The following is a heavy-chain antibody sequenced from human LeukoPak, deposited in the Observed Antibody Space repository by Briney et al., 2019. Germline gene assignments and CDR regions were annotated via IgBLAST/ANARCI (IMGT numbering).Heavy chain of an antibody. CDR1: GGSFSGYY. CDR3: ARVEPYYYGSGSYYNQIDY. J-gene: IGHJ4*02. Sequence: SETLSLTCAVYGGSFSGYYWSWIRQPPGKGLEWIGEINHSGSTNYNPSLKSRVTISVDTSKNHFSLKLSSVTAADTAVYYCARVEPYYYGSGSYYNQIDYWGQGTLVTVSS. CDR2: INHSGST. D-gene: IGHD3-10*01. V-gene: IGHV4-34*01.